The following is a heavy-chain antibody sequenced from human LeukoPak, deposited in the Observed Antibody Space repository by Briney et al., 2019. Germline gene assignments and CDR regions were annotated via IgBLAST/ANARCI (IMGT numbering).Heavy chain of an antibody. Sequence: GGSLRLSCAASGFTFSSYAMHWVRQAPGKGLEWVAVISYDGSNKYYADSVKGRFTISRDNSKNTLYLQMNSLRAEDTAVYYCAREGHSPPSPYCGGDCYYDYYYYGMDVWGQGTTVTVSS. CDR2: ISYDGSNK. J-gene: IGHJ6*02. V-gene: IGHV3-30*04. CDR3: AREGHSPPSPYCGGDCYYDYYYYGMDV. CDR1: GFTFSSYA. D-gene: IGHD2-21*02.